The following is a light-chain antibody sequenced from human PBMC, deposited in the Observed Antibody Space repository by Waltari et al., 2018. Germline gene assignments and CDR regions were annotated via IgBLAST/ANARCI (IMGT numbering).Light chain of an antibody. CDR3: QTYDNSLSGWV. CDR1: SPTTGPPYA. Sequence: QSVLTHPPSVSGAPGPGVTIACAGNSPTTGPPYAVQWYRHPPGTAPKLLISSSTNRPSGVPDRFSGSKSDTSASLAITGLQAEDEADYYCQTYDNSLSGWVFGGGTKLTVL. J-gene: IGLJ3*02. CDR2: SST. V-gene: IGLV1-40*01.